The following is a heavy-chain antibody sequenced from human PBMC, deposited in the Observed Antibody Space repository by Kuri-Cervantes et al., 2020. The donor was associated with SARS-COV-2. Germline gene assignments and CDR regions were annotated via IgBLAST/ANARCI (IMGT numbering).Heavy chain of an antibody. CDR3: ARAYSSSYVLYFDY. D-gene: IGHD6-13*01. CDR1: GFTFSSYW. V-gene: IGHV3-7*04. Sequence: GGSLRLSCAASGFTFSSYWMSWVRQAPGKGLEWVANIKQDGSEKYYVDSVKDRFTISRDNAKNSLYLQMNSLRAEDTAVYYCARAYSSSYVLYFDYWGQGTLVTVSS. CDR2: IKQDGSEK. J-gene: IGHJ4*02.